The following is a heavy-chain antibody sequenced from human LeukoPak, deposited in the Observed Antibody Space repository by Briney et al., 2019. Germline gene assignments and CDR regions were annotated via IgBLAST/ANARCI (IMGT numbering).Heavy chain of an antibody. D-gene: IGHD5-12*01. V-gene: IGHV4-34*01. Sequence: SETLSLTCAVYGGSFSGYYWSWIRQPPGKGLEWIGEINHSGSTNYNPSLKSRVTISVDTSKNQFSLKLSSVTAADTAVYYCARGRMVATVLNYYYYYMDVWGKGTTVTVSS. CDR1: GGSFSGYY. CDR2: INHSGST. J-gene: IGHJ6*03. CDR3: ARGRMVATVLNYYYYYMDV.